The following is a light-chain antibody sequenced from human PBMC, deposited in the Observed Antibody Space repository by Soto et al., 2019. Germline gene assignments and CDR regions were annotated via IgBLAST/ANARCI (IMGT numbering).Light chain of an antibody. CDR2: WAS. CDR3: KQYNDWIT. V-gene: IGKV4-1*01. Sequence: DIVMTQSPDSLAVSLGERATINCKSSQSVLYSSNNKNYLAWYQQKPGQPPKLLIYWASTRESGVPDRFSGSGSGTEFTLTISSLQSEDFAVYYCKQYNDWITFGGGTKVDIK. J-gene: IGKJ4*01. CDR1: QSVLYSSNNKNY.